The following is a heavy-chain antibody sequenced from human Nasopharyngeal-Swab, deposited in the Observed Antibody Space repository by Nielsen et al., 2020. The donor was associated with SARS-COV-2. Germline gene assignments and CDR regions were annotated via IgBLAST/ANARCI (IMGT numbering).Heavy chain of an antibody. CDR3: ARDPTDNDCGDNLYYFDL. Sequence: GGSLRLSCVASGFTFDLYGMHWVRQTPDKGLEWVAVIFYDGSATYYADSVKGRFTVSRDDSKDTLYLHMDSLRAEETAIYYCARDPTDNDCGDNLYYFDLGGQGTLVTVSS. CDR1: GFTFDLYG. V-gene: IGHV3-33*01. J-gene: IGHJ4*02. D-gene: IGHD4-17*01. CDR2: IFYDGSAT.